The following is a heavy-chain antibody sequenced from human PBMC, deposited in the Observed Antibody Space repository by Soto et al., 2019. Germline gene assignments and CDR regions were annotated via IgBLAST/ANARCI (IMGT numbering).Heavy chain of an antibody. CDR1: GFTFSRYR. J-gene: IGHJ4*02. CDR3: ARGSESYYLDY. CDR2: TSGDGRIM. V-gene: IGHV3-64*02. Sequence: GGSLRLSCAASGFTFSRYRMHWVRHAPGKGLEHVSSTSGDGRIMYYLDSVKGRFTISRDNYKYTLYLQMASLRSEDMTVYYCARGSESYYLDYWGQRPMVSVSS.